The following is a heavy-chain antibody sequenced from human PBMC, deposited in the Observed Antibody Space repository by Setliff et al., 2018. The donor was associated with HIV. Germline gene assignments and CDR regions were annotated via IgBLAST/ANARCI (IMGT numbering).Heavy chain of an antibody. J-gene: IGHJ6*03. CDR2: TYYRSKWSK. Sequence: SQTLSLTCVISGDSVSSNTSAWNWIRQSPSRGLEWLGRTYYRSKWSKEYAVSVKSRITINPDTSKNQFSLQLNSVTPEDTAVYFCARGGDWDYTCYMDVWDKGTTVTVSS. D-gene: IGHD3-16*01. CDR3: ARGGDWDYTCYMDV. V-gene: IGHV6-1*01. CDR1: GDSVSSNTSA.